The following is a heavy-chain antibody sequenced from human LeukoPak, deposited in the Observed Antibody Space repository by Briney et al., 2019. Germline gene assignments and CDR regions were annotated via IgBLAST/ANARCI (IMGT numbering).Heavy chain of an antibody. V-gene: IGHV3-30*04. J-gene: IGHJ3*02. CDR2: ISNDGSNK. Sequence: GGSLRLSCAASGFTFSGYAMHWVRQAPGKGLEWVAVISNDGSNKYYADSVKGRFTISRDNSKNTLYLQMDSLRAEDTAVYYCAKKKQLGTGDAFDIWGQGTMVTVSS. CDR1: GFTFSGYA. CDR3: AKKKQLGTGDAFDI. D-gene: IGHD5-18*01.